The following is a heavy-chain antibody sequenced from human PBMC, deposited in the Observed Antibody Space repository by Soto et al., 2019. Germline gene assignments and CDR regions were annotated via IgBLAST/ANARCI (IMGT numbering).Heavy chain of an antibody. V-gene: IGHV4-30-2*01. Sequence: QLQLRESGSGLVKPSQTLSLTCTVSGAPITSGAYSWSWIRQPPGKGLEWIGCIYQSGSTHYNPSLKSRVTISVDRSKNHFSLQLTSLTAADTAVYYCARDMSGCSSSDCYLSGWFDPWGPGTLVTVSS. J-gene: IGHJ5*02. CDR2: IYQSGST. CDR1: GAPITSGAYS. D-gene: IGHD2-21*02. CDR3: ARDMSGCSSSDCYLSGWFDP.